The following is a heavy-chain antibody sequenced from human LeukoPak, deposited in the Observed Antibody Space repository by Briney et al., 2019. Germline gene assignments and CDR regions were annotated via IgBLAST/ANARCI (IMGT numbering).Heavy chain of an antibody. CDR2: INPNSGGT. CDR3: ARDGGLGFDY. CDR1: GYTFTDYY. V-gene: IGHV1-2*02. D-gene: IGHD3/OR15-3a*01. Sequence: GASVTVSCKASGYTFTDYYMHWVRQAPGQGLEWMGWINPNSGGTNYAQKFRGRVTMTRDTSISTAYMELSRLRSDDTAVYYCARDGGLGFDYWGQGTLVTVSS. J-gene: IGHJ4*02.